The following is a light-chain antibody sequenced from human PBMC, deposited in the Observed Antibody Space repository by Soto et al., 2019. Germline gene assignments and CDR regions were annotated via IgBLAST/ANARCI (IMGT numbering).Light chain of an antibody. V-gene: IGLV2-14*01. CDR2: EVS. J-gene: IGLJ1*01. CDR1: SSDVGGYNY. CDR3: GAWDRGLSVYV. Sequence: QSVLTQPASVSGSPGQSITISCTGTSSDVGGYNYVSWYQQHPGKAPKLIIYEVSNRPSGIPARFSGSKSGTSATLGITGLQTGDEANYYCGAWDRGLSVYVFGSGTKLTVL.